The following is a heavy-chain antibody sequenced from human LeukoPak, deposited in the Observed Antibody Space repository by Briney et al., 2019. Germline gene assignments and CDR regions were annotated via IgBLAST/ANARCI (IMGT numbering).Heavy chain of an antibody. J-gene: IGHJ4*02. V-gene: IGHV1-8*01. D-gene: IGHD2-21*02. CDR2: MNPNSGNT. CDR1: GYTFTSYD. Sequence: GASVKVSCKASGYTFTSYDINWVRQATGQGLEWMGWMNPNSGNTGYAQKFQGRVTMTRNTSISTAYMELSSLRSEDTAVYYCARSDLAYCGGDCYSDHWGQGTLVTVSS. CDR3: ARSDLAYCGGDCYSDH.